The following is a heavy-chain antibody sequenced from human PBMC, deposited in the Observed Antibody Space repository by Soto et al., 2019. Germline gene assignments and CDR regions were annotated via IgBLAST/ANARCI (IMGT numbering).Heavy chain of an antibody. CDR2: INPNSGGT. J-gene: IGHJ6*03. CDR3: ARGGYYYYYYMDV. CDR1: GYTFTGYY. Sequence: GASVKGSCKASGYTFTGYYMHWVRQAPGQGLEWMGWINPNSGGTNYAQKFQGWVTMTRDTSISTAYMELSRLRSDDTAVYYCARGGYYYYYYMDVWGKGTTVTVSS. V-gene: IGHV1-2*04. D-gene: IGHD1-26*01.